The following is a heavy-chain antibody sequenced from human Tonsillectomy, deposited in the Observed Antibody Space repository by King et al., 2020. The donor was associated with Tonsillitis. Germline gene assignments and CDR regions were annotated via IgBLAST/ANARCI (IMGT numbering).Heavy chain of an antibody. CDR2: NNPNSGGT. CDR1: GYTFTGYY. CDR3: ARESERGVWGLGWVGP. Sequence: QLVQSGAEVKKPGASVKVSCKASGYTFTGYYMHWVRQAPGQGLEWMGWNNPNSGGTHYAQKFQGRVTMTRDTSISTAYMELSRLRSDDTAVYYCARESERGVWGLGWVGPWGQGTLVTVSS. V-gene: IGHV1-2*02. D-gene: IGHD5/OR15-5a*01. J-gene: IGHJ5*02.